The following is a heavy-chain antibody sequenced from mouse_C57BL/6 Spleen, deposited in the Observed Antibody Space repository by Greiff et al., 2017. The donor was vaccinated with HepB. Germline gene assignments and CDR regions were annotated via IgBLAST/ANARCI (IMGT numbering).Heavy chain of an antibody. CDR3: ARRGCNYCSDY. D-gene: IGHD2-1*01. V-gene: IGHV1-64*01. CDR2: IHPNSGST. J-gene: IGHJ2*01. Sequence: VQLQQSGAELVKPGASVKLSCKASGYTFTSYWMHWVKQRPGQGLEWIGMIHPNSGSTNYNEKFKSKATLTVDKSSSTAYMQLSSLTSEDSAVYYCARRGCNYCSDYWGQGTTLPVSS. CDR1: GYTFTSYW.